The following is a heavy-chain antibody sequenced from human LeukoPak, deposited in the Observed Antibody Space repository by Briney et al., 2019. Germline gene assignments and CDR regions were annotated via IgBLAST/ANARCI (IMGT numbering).Heavy chain of an antibody. CDR1: GFTFDDYA. Sequence: PGGSLRLSCAASGFTFDDYAMHWVRQAPGKGLEWVSSISSSSSYIYYADSVKGRFTISRDNAKNSLYLQMNSLRAEDTAVYYCARGGTGGNGYWGQGTLVTVSS. CDR2: ISSSSSYI. CDR3: ARGGTGGNGY. V-gene: IGHV3-21*01. D-gene: IGHD3-16*01. J-gene: IGHJ4*02.